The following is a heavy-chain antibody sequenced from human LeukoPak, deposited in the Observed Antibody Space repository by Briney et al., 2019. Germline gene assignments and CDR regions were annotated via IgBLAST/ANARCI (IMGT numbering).Heavy chain of an antibody. CDR1: DTFTSYG. J-gene: IGHJ4*02. Sequence: VASVKVSCKASDTFTSYGISWVRRAPGQGLEWMGWISAYNGNTNYAQKLQGRVTMTTDTSTSTAYMELRSLRSDDTAVYYCARGILLEFDYWGQGALVTVSS. CDR2: ISAYNGNT. D-gene: IGHD3-9*01. V-gene: IGHV1-18*01. CDR3: ARGILLEFDY.